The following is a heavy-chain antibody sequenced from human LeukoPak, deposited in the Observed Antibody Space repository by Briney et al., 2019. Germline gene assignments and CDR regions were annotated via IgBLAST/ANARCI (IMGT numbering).Heavy chain of an antibody. V-gene: IGHV3-23*01. CDR3: AKDPQWELPSPFDH. CDR2: ITGTTGDT. CDR1: GFTFPNFA. D-gene: IGHD1-26*01. J-gene: IGHJ4*02. Sequence: PGGSLRLSCAASGFTFPNFAMTWVRRAPGRGLEWVSGITGTTGDTNYADSVKGRFTISRDNSKNTLYLLMNSLRAEDTAVYYCAKDPQWELPSPFDHWGQGTLVTVSS.